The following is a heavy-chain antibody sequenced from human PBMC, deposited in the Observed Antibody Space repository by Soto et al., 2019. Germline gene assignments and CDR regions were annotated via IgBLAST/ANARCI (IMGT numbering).Heavy chain of an antibody. CDR1: GGSISSGGYY. Sequence: SETLSLTCTVSGGSISSGGYYWSWIRQHPGKGLEWIGYIYYSGSTYYNPSLKSRVTISVDTSKNQFSLKLSSVTAADTAVYYCARGARHMAGYYFDYWGQGTLVTVSS. J-gene: IGHJ4*02. CDR2: IYYSGST. D-gene: IGHD3-10*01. V-gene: IGHV4-31*03. CDR3: ARGARHMAGYYFDY.